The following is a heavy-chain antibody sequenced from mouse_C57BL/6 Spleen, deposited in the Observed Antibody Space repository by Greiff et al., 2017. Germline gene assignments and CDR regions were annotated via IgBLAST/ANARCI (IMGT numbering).Heavy chain of an antibody. V-gene: IGHV1-22*01. CDR1: GYTFTDYN. D-gene: IGHD1-1*01. CDR2: INPNNGGT. Sequence: VQLQQSGPELVKPGASVKMSCKASGYTFTDYNMHWVKQSHGKSLEWIGYINPNNGGTSYNQKFKGKATLTVNKSSSTAYMELRSLTSEDSAVYYCARERGTHYYGSSYGYYYAMDYWGQGTSVTVSS. CDR3: ARERGTHYYGSSYGYYYAMDY. J-gene: IGHJ4*01.